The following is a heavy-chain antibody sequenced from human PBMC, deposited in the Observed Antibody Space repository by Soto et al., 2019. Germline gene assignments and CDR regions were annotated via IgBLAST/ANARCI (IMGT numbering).Heavy chain of an antibody. J-gene: IGHJ4*02. CDR3: ARTKCSGVSCYSWSLDY. Sequence: SETLSLTCTVSGGSITTGGYYWSWIRQLPGKGLEWIGHRYYSESTYYNPSLKSRVSISLDTSKNQFSLKLSFVTAADTAMYYCARTKCSGVSCYSWSLDYWGQGPPVTLS. CDR1: GGSITTGGYY. CDR2: RYYSEST. V-gene: IGHV4-31*03. D-gene: IGHD2-15*01.